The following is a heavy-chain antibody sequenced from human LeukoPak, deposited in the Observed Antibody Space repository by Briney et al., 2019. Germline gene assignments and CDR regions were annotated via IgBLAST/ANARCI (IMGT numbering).Heavy chain of an antibody. CDR3: AKDIFAWPFHH. D-gene: IGHD3-9*01. CDR2: IGGDSRT. J-gene: IGHJ4*02. CDR1: GFTFSPSA. V-gene: IGHV3-23*01. Sequence: GGSLRLSCAASGFTFSPSAMSWVRQAPGKGLQWVSGIGGDSRTHYTDSVEGRFTISRDNSKNVLYLQMDNLRVEDTAVYYCAKDIFAWPFHHWGQGTLVTVSS.